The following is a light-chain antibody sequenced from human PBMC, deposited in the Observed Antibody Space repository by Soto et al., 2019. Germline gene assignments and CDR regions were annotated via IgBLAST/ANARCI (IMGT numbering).Light chain of an antibody. CDR3: QQYKSYS. V-gene: IGKV1-5*03. CDR2: KAS. CDR1: QSISSW. J-gene: IGKJ1*01. Sequence: DIQMTQSPSTLSASVGDRVTITCRASQSISSWLAWYQQKPGQAPKFLIYKASSLESGVPSRFSGSGSGTEFTLTISSLQPDDFATYYCQQYKSYSFGQGTKVEIK.